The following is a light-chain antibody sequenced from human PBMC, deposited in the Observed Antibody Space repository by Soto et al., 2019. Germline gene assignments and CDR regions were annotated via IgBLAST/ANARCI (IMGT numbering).Light chain of an antibody. V-gene: IGKV1-13*02. CDR3: QNFRSSAIS. Sequence: AIQLTQSPSSLSASVGDRVSITCRASQGIGSALAWYQLKPGAAPALLIYDASTLESGVASRFSGSRSGADFTLTISSLQPEDFATYYCQNFRSSAISFGGGTKVDIK. CDR2: DAS. J-gene: IGKJ4*01. CDR1: QGIGSA.